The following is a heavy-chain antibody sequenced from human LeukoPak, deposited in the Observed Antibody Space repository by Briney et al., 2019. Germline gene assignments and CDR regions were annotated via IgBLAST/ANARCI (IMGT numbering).Heavy chain of an antibody. V-gene: IGHV3-33*01. CDR2: IWYDGSNK. J-gene: IGHJ6*02. CDR1: GFTFSCYG. CDR3: ARDRLNEQQLVYKPAHYYYYYGMDV. Sequence: GGSLRLSCAACGFTFSCYGKRWVRQGPGKGLEWVAVIWYDGSNKYYEDSVKGRVTISRENLKNTLYLQMNSLRAEDTAVYYCARDRLNEQQLVYKPAHYYYYYGMDVWGQGTTVTVSS. D-gene: IGHD6-6*01.